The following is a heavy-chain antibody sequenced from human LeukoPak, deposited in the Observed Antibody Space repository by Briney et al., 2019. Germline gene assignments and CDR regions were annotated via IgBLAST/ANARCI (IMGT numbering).Heavy chain of an antibody. CDR2: IYYSGST. CDR3: ARGSFLMTLFDY. Sequence: PSETLSLTCTVSGGSISSSSYYWGWIRQPPGKGLEWIGSIYYSGSTYYNPSLKSRVTISVDTSKNQFSLKLSSVTAADTAVYYCARGSFLMTLFDYWGQGTLVTVSS. CDR1: GGSISSSSYY. D-gene: IGHD3-16*01. J-gene: IGHJ4*02. V-gene: IGHV4-39*07.